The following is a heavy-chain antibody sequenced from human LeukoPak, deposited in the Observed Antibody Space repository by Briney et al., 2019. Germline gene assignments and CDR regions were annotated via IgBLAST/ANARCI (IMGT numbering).Heavy chain of an antibody. CDR2: ISSSGGTI. Sequence: GGSLRLSCAASGFTFSSYTMSWVRQAPGKGLEWVSYISSSGGTIYYADSVKGRFTISRNNAKNSLYLQMDSLRAEDTAVYYCARGYGYTFAYWGQGTLVTVSS. J-gene: IGHJ4*02. CDR3: ARGYGYTFAY. V-gene: IGHV3-48*01. D-gene: IGHD5-24*01. CDR1: GFTFSSYT.